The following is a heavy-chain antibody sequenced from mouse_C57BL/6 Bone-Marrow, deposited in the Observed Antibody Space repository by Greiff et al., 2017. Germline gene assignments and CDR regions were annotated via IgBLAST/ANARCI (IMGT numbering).Heavy chain of an antibody. V-gene: IGHV3-6*01. CDR2: ISYDGSN. J-gene: IGHJ3*01. CDR3: AREGVYGRGFAY. D-gene: IGHD1-1*02. CDR1: GYSITSGYY. Sequence: EVQLQESGPGLVKPSQSLSLTCSVTGYSITSGYYWNWIRQFPGNKLEWMGYISYDGSNNYNPSLKNRISITRDTSKNQFFLKLNSVTTEDTATYYCAREGVYGRGFAYWGQGTLVTVSA.